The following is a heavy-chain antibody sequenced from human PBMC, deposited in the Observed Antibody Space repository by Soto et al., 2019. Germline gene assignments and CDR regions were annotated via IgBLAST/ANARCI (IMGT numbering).Heavy chain of an antibody. V-gene: IGHV1-69*01. J-gene: IGHJ4*02. CDR1: GGTFSDLA. CDR2: IIPLFGTP. CDR3: ASERVAEMATGGYFDN. Sequence: QVHLVQSGAEVKKPGSSVKVSCKTSGGTFSDLAFSWVRQAPRQGLEWVGGIIPLFGTPNYAREFQGRVSISADESFNPGYMELRSLRSEDTAVYYCASERVAEMATGGYFDNWGQGTLVTVSS. D-gene: IGHD5-12*01.